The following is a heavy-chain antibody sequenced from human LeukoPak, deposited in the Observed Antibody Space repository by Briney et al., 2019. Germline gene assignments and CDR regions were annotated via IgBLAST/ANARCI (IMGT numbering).Heavy chain of an antibody. V-gene: IGHV4-4*07. J-gene: IGHJ6*03. Sequence: PSETLSLTCTVSGGPVSSHYWSWIRQPAEKGLEWIGRIHTSGSTNYNPSLKSRVTMSVDTSKNQFSLKLSSVTAADTAMYYCARDQGDGYYYYVDVWGKGTTVTVSS. CDR3: ARDQGDGYYYYVDV. CDR1: GGPVSSHY. CDR2: IHTSGST. D-gene: IGHD2-21*02.